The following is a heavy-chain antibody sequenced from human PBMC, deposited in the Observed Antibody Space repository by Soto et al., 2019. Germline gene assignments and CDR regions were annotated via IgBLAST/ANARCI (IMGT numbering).Heavy chain of an antibody. CDR3: ARAYSDAFDI. Sequence: GGSLRLSCAASGFTFSDYYMIWTRQAPGKGLEWVSYISSSGTGIYYGDSVKARFTISRDNAKNSLYLQMNSLRAEDTAMYYCARAYSDAFDIWGQGTMVTVSS. CDR1: GFTFSDYY. CDR2: ISSSGTGI. D-gene: IGHD2-21*01. V-gene: IGHV3-11*01. J-gene: IGHJ3*02.